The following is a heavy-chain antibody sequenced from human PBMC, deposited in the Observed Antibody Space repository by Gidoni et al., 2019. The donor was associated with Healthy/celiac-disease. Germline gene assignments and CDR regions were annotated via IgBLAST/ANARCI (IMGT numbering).Heavy chain of an antibody. D-gene: IGHD2-2*01. J-gene: IGHJ4*02. Sequence: QVQLVQSGAEVKKPGASVKVSCKASGYTFTSSGISWVRQAPGQGLEWMGWISSYNGNTNYAQKLQGRVTMTTDTSTSTAYMELRSRRSDDTAVYYCARDRGGDIVVVPAAPLGYWGQGTLVTVSS. CDR3: ARDRGGDIVVVPAAPLGY. V-gene: IGHV1-18*01. CDR2: ISSYNGNT. CDR1: GYTFTSSG.